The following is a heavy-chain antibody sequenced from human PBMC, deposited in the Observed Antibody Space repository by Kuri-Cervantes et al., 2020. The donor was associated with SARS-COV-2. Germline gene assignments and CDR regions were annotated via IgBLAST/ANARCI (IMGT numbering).Heavy chain of an antibody. V-gene: IGHV5-51*01. Sequence: KVSCKGSGYSFTGYWIAWVRQMPGKGLECMGSIYPGDSDTRYSPSFQGQVTISADKSINTAYLQWSSLKASDTAMYYCARPTRGKLDWGPGTLVTVSS. CDR3: ARPTRGKLD. CDR2: IYPGDSDT. D-gene: IGHD1-7*01. J-gene: IGHJ4*02. CDR1: GYSFTGYW.